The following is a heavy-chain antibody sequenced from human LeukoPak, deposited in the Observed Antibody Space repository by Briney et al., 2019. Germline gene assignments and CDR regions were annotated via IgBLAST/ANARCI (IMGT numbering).Heavy chain of an antibody. D-gene: IGHD4-17*01. CDR1: GGSISSGGYY. CDR2: IYYSGST. J-gene: IGHJ3*02. Sequence: SETLSLTCTVSGGSISSGGYYWSWIRQHPGKGLEWIGYIYYSGSTYYNPSLKSRVTISVDTSKNQFSLKLSSVTAADTAIYYCARSTTVTTIYDAFDIWGQGTMLTVSS. V-gene: IGHV4-31*03. CDR3: ARSTTVTTIYDAFDI.